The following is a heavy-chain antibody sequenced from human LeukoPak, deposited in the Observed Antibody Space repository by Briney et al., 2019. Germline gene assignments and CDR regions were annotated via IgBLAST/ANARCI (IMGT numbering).Heavy chain of an antibody. V-gene: IGHV3-48*04. Sequence: AGGSLRLSCAASGFTFSSYCMNWVRQAPGKGLEWVSYISSSSSTIYYADSVKGRFTISRDNAKNSLYLQMNSLRAEDTAVYYCAREPTQAYSSHFDYWGQGTLVTVSS. CDR3: AREPTQAYSSHFDY. CDR2: ISSSSSTI. CDR1: GFTFSSYC. D-gene: IGHD6-19*01. J-gene: IGHJ4*02.